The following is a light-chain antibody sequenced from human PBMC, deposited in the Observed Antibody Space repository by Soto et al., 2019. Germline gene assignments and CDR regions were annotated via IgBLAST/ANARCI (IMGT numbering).Light chain of an antibody. J-gene: IGKJ1*01. V-gene: IGKV3-11*01. CDR1: QSVSSY. CDR2: DAS. CDR3: QHILSTLWT. Sequence: EIEMKQSPSTLSVSIGERATLSCRASQSVSSYLAWYQQKPGQDPRLLIYDASNRATGIPARFSGSRSGADFTLPIISGVQPDDVAYYSRQHILSTLWTFGQGAKVDIK.